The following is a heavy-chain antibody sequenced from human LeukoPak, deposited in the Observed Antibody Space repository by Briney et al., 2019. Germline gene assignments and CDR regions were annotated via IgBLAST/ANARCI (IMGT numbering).Heavy chain of an antibody. J-gene: IGHJ4*02. V-gene: IGHV3-74*01. CDR3: ARDLRASDH. Sequence: GGSLRLSCAASGFALSNYWMYWVRQAPGKGLVWVSRTSPDGSSTTYADSVKGRFSISRDNAKNTLYLQMNSLRAEDTAVYHCARDLRASDHWGQGTLVTVSS. CDR2: TSPDGSST. CDR1: GFALSNYW.